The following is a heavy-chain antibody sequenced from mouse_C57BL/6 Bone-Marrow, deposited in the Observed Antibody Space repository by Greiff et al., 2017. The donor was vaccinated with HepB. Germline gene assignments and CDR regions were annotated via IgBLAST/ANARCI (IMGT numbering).Heavy chain of an antibody. J-gene: IGHJ1*03. D-gene: IGHD1-1*01. V-gene: IGHV1-52*01. CDR1: GYTFTSYW. Sequence: QVQLQQPGAELVRPGSSVKLSCKASGYTFTSYWMHWVKQRPIQGLEWIGNIDPSDSETHYNQKFKDKATLTVDKSSSTAYMQLSILTSEDSAVYYCAREAYYGSSIWYFDVWGTGTTVTVSS. CDR2: IDPSDSET. CDR3: AREAYYGSSIWYFDV.